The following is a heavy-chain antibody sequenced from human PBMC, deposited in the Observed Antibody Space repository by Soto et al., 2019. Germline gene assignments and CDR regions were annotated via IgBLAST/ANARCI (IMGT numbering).Heavy chain of an antibody. CDR2: INPDSGAT. V-gene: IGHV1-2*02. CDR1: GYSFTGYY. D-gene: IGHD2-8*02. CDR3: ARGDYGTGGYPFPYFDY. Sequence: HEHLVQSGAEVKRPGASLKVSCKASGYSFTGYYIHWVRQAPGQGLEWMGWINPDSGATNYAQNFQGRATLTSDTSISTASMDLTSLPSDDTAVYYCARGDYGTGGYPFPYFDYWGQGTLVIVSS. J-gene: IGHJ4*02.